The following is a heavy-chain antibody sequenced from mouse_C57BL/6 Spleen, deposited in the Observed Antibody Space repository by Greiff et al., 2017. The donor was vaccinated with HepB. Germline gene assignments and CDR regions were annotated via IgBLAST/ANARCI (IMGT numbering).Heavy chain of an antibody. CDR1: GFTFSSYT. CDR3: ARNYYGSSYMDY. J-gene: IGHJ4*01. V-gene: IGHV5-9*01. Sequence: EVKLMESGGGLVKPGGSLKLSCAASGFTFSSYTMSWVRQTPEKRLEWVATISGGGGNTYYPDSVKGRFTISRDNAKNTLYLQMSSLRSEDTALYYCARNYYGSSYMDYWGQGTSVTVSS. D-gene: IGHD1-1*01. CDR2: ISGGGGNT.